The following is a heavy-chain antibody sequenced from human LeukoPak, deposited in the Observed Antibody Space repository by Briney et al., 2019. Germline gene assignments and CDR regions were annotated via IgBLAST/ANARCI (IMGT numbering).Heavy chain of an antibody. CDR3: ARSHYDSSGSPIFGLGVDY. CDR2: IYHSGST. CDR1: GGSISSDGYS. D-gene: IGHD3-22*01. Sequence: SETLSLTCAVSGGSISSDGYSWSWIRQPPGNVLEWIGYIYHSGSTYYNPSLKGRVTISVDRSKSQFSLKLSSVTAADTAVYYCARSHYDSSGSPIFGLGVDYWGQGTLVTVSS. V-gene: IGHV4-30-2*01. J-gene: IGHJ4*02.